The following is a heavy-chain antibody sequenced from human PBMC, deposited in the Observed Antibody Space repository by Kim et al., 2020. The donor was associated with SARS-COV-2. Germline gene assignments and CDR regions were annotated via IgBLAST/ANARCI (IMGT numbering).Heavy chain of an antibody. J-gene: IGHJ5*02. CDR1: GYTFTSYA. CDR2: INTNTGNP. D-gene: IGHD6-19*01. Sequence: ASVKVSCKASGYTFTSYAMNWVRQAPGQGLEWMGWINTNTGNPTYAQGFTGRFVFSLDTSVSTAYLQISSLKAEDTAVYYCARDYGEVWLALGGSWFDPWGQGTLVTVSA. CDR3: ARDYGEVWLALGGSWFDP. V-gene: IGHV7-4-1*02.